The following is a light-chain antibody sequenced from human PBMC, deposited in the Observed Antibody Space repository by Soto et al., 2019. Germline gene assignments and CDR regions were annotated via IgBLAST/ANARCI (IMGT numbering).Light chain of an antibody. CDR3: SSYAGSANHVV. CDR2: EVS. J-gene: IGLJ2*01. Sequence: QSALTQPPSASGSPGQSVTVSCTGTSSDVGAYNYVSWYQQHPGKAPKLMIYEVSKRPSGVPDRFSGSKSGNSASLTVSGLQPEHEADYYCSSYAGSANHVVFGGGTKLTVL. V-gene: IGLV2-8*01. CDR1: SSDVGAYNY.